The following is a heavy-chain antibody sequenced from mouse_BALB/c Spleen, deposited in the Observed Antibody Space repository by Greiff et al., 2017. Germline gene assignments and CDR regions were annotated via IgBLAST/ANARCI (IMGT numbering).Heavy chain of an antibody. V-gene: IGHV5-9-3*01. CDR1: GFTFSSYA. D-gene: IGHD1-1*01. J-gene: IGHJ4*01. CDR3: ARLYGSSYAMDY. CDR2: ISSGGSYT. Sequence: EVQRVESGGGLVKPGGSLKLSCAASGFTFSSYAMSWVRQTPEKRLEWVATISSGGSYTYYPDSVKGRFTISRDNAKNTLYLQMSSLRSEDTAMYYCARLYGSSYAMDYWGQGTSVTVSS.